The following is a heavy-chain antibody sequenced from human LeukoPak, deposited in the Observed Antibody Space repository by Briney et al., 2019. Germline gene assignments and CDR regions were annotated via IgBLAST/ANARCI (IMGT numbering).Heavy chain of an antibody. J-gene: IGHJ4*02. V-gene: IGHV3-33*06. D-gene: IGHD3-10*01. Sequence: PGRSLRLSCAASGFTFSSYGMHWVRQAPGKGGLEWVAVIWYDGINKYYADSVKGRFTISRDNSKNTLSLQMNSLRAEDTAVYYCAKDYYGSGSYFSIDYWGQGTLVTVSS. CDR1: GFTFSSYG. CDR2: IWYDGINK. CDR3: AKDYYGSGSYFSIDY.